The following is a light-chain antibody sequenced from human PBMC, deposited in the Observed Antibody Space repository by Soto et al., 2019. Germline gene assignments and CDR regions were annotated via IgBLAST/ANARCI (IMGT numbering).Light chain of an antibody. J-gene: IGLJ2*01. CDR3: QVWDSTSEHVV. Sequence: SYELTQPPSVSVAPGQTARFTCGGDSIGSKSVHWYQQKPGQAPVLVVYDDSDRPSGIPERFSGSNSGNTATLTISSVAAGDEADYYCQVWDSTSEHVVFGGGTKLTVL. CDR2: DDS. CDR1: SIGSKS. V-gene: IGLV3-21*02.